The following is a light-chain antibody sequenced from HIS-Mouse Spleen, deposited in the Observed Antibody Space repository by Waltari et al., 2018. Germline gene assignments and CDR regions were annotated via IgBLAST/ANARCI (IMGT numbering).Light chain of an antibody. Sequence: QSVLTQPPSASGTPGQRVTISCSGSSSNIGSNYVYWYQQPPGTAPKLLIYRNKARPSGGPDRFSGSKSGTSASLAISGLRSEDEAEYYCAAWDDSLSGPVFGGGTKLTVL. V-gene: IGLV1-47*01. CDR1: SSNIGSNY. J-gene: IGLJ3*02. CDR2: RNK. CDR3: AAWDDSLSGPV.